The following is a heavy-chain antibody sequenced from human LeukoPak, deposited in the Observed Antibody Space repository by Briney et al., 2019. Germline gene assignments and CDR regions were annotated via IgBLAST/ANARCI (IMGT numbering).Heavy chain of an antibody. Sequence: GGSLRLSCAASGFTFSSYAMSWVRQAPGKGLEWVSAISGSGGSTYYADSVKGRFTISRDNSKNTLCLQMNSLRAEDTAVYYCAKDRSGIVATIWFYWGQGTLVTVSS. CDR1: GFTFSSYA. J-gene: IGHJ4*02. D-gene: IGHD5-12*01. CDR2: ISGSGGST. V-gene: IGHV3-23*01. CDR3: AKDRSGIVATIWFY.